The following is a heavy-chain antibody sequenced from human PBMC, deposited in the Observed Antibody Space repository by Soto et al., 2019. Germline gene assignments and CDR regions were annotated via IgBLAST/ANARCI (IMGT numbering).Heavy chain of an antibody. CDR2: INHSGST. D-gene: IGHD2-2*03. J-gene: IGHJ6*02. CDR3: AAWILYGMDV. V-gene: IGHV4-34*01. Sequence: SETLSLTCAVYGGSFSGYYCSWILQPPGKGLEWIGEINHSGSTNYNPSLKSRVTISVDTSKNQFSLKLSSVTAADTAVYYCAAWILYGMDVWGQGTKVTVSS. CDR1: GGSFSGYY.